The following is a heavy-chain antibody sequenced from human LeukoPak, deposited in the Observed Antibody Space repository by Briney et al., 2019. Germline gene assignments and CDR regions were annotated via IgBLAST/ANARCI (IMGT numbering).Heavy chain of an antibody. Sequence: GSLRLSCAPSGFTFTSYSMNWVRQAPGKGLEWVSSISSRSTYIYYADSVKGRFTISRDNAKNSLYLQMNSLRAEDTAVYYCARMDGGILLFSDAFDIWGQGTMVTVSS. CDR3: ARMDGGILLFSDAFDI. J-gene: IGHJ3*02. CDR1: GFTFTSYS. D-gene: IGHD2-21*02. V-gene: IGHV3-21*01. CDR2: ISSRSTYI.